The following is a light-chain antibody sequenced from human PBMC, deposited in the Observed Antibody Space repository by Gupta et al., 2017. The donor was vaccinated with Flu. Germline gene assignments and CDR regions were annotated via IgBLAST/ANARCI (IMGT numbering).Light chain of an antibody. CDR3: QTWDSSTANWV. J-gene: IGLJ3*02. CDR2: QDR. V-gene: IGLV3-1*01. CDR1: KLGDKY. Sequence: GQTASITCSGDKLGDKYAYWYQQKAGQAPVLVILQDRKRPSGIPERFSGSNSGNTATLTICGTQAMDEADYYCQTWDSSTANWVFGGGTKLTVL.